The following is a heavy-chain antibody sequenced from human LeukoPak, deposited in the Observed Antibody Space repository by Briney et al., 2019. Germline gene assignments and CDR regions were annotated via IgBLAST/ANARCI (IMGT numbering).Heavy chain of an antibody. D-gene: IGHD5-18*01. J-gene: IGHJ4*02. CDR2: ISSSGSTI. Sequence: GGSLRLSCAASGFTFSKSWMGWVRQAPGKGLEWVSYISSSGSTIYYADSVKGRFTISRDNAKNSLYLQMNSLRAEDTAVYYCARDGGYSYGLHYFDYWGQGTLVTVSS. CDR3: ARDGGYSYGLHYFDY. CDR1: GFTFSKSW. V-gene: IGHV3-11*01.